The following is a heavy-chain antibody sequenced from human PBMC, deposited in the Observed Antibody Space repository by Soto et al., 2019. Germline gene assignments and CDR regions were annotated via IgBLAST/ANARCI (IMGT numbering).Heavy chain of an antibody. Sequence: SETLSLTCTVSGGSLGSSSYYWGWIRQSPGKGLEWIGNIYYSGNTFYNPSLKSRVTISVDTSKNQFYLHLSSVTAADTAIFYCASIAAPGTNQFDFWGQGTLVTVSS. D-gene: IGHD6-13*01. CDR1: GGSLGSSSYY. CDR3: ASIAAPGTNQFDF. V-gene: IGHV4-39*01. J-gene: IGHJ4*02. CDR2: IYYSGNT.